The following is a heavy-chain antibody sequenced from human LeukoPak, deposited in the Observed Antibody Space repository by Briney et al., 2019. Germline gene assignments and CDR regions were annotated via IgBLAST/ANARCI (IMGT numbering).Heavy chain of an antibody. J-gene: IGHJ6*02. CDR1: GFTVSSNY. CDR3: AKNYGSGSGYYYYYYDMDV. V-gene: IGHV3-23*01. CDR2: ISDSGGST. Sequence: PGGSLRLSCAASGFTVSSNYMSWVRQAPGKGLEWVSAISDSGGSTYYADSVKGRFTISRDNSKNTLYLQMNSLRAEDTAVYYCAKNYGSGSGYYYYYYDMDVWGQGTTVTVSS. D-gene: IGHD3-10*01.